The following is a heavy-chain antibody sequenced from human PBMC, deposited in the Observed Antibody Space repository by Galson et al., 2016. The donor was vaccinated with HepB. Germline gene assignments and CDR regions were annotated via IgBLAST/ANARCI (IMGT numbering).Heavy chain of an antibody. V-gene: IGHV3-53*01. J-gene: IGHJ3*02. D-gene: IGHD6-19*01. CDR3: AREGYSSGHCGAFDN. CDR1: AFNIRKNY. Sequence: SLRLSCAASAFNIRKNYMSWVRQAPGQGLEWVSTIYSDTSTYYEHSAKGRFTISRDNSKNTLYLQMNSLRAEDTAIYYCAREGYSSGHCGAFDNWGRGTVVAVSS. CDR2: IYSDTST.